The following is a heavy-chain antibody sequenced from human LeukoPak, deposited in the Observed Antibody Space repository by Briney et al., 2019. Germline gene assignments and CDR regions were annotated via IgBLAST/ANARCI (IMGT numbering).Heavy chain of an antibody. CDR1: GFTFSSYW. Sequence: QTGGSLRLSCAASGFTFSSYWMSWVRQAPGKGPEWVSGISGSGGGTYADSVKGRFALSRDNSKNTLYLQMNSLRAEDTAVYYCVQEGPRGLAFDIWGQGTKVTVSS. CDR2: ISGSGGGT. CDR3: VQEGPRGLAFDI. J-gene: IGHJ3*02. V-gene: IGHV3-23*01.